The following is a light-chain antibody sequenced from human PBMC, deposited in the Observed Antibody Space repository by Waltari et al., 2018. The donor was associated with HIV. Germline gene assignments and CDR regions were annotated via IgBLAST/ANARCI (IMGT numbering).Light chain of an antibody. J-gene: IGKJ1*01. CDR1: QSVSDY. CDR2: DAS. CDR3: QQRTNWPPWT. Sequence: EIVLTQSPATLSLSPGERATLSCRASQSVSDYLAWYQQKPGQAPRLLIYDASNRATGIPARFSGSGSWTDFTLTISSLEPEDFAVYYCQQRTNWPPWTFGQGTKVEVK. V-gene: IGKV3-11*01.